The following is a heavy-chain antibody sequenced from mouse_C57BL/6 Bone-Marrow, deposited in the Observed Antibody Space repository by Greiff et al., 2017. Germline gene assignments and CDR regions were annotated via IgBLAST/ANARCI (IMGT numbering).Heavy chain of an antibody. V-gene: IGHV14-4*01. CDR1: GFNIKDDY. D-gene: IGHD1-1*01. CDR2: IDPENGDT. J-gene: IGHJ2*01. CDR3: TTGLRSYFDY. Sequence: VQLQQSGAELVRPGASVKLSCTASGFNIKDDYMHWVKQRPEQGLEWIGWIDPENGDTEYASKFQGKATITADTSSNTAYLQLSSQTSEATAVSYCTTGLRSYFDYWGQGTTLTVSA.